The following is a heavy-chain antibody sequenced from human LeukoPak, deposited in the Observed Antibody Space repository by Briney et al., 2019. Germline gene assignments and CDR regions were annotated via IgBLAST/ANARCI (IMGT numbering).Heavy chain of an antibody. D-gene: IGHD3-10*01. J-gene: IGHJ4*02. V-gene: IGHV1-2*02. CDR1: GYTFTGYY. CDR2: INPNSGGT. CDR3: ARVYYYGSGRPYYFDY. Sequence: ASVKVSRKASGYTFTGYYMHWVRQAPGQGLEWVGWINPNSGGTNYAQKFQGRVTMTRDTSISTAYMELSRLRSDDTAVYYCARVYYYGSGRPYYFDYWGQGTLVTVSS.